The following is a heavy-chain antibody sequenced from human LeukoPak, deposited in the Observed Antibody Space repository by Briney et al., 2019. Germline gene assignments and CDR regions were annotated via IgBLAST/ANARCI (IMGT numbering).Heavy chain of an antibody. CDR3: ARPYYYDSRIDP. Sequence: SETLSLTCTVSGGSISSGDYYWSWIRQPPGKGLEWIAYMYYSGSSYYNPSLQTRVTLSADTSKNQLSLKLSSVTAADTAVYYCARPYYYDSRIDPWGQGILVTVSS. J-gene: IGHJ5*02. V-gene: IGHV4-30-4*01. D-gene: IGHD3-22*01. CDR2: MYYSGSS. CDR1: GGSISSGDYY.